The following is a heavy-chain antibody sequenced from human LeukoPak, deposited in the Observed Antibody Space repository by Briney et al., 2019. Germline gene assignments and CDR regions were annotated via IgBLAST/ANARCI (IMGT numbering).Heavy chain of an antibody. J-gene: IGHJ4*02. Sequence: PGGSLRLSCAASGFTFDDYAMHWVRQAPGKGLEWVSGISWNCGSIGYADSVKGRFTISRDNAKNSLYLQMNSLRAEDTAVYYCASTKRFLEWFPGLGYWGQGTLVTVSS. D-gene: IGHD3-3*01. CDR3: ASTKRFLEWFPGLGY. CDR1: GFTFDDYA. CDR2: ISWNCGSI. V-gene: IGHV3-9*01.